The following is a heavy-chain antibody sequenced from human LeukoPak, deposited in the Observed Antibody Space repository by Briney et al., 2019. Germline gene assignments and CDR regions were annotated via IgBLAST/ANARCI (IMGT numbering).Heavy chain of an antibody. V-gene: IGHV6-1*01. CDR2: TYYRSKWYN. Sequence: SQTLSLTCAISGDSVSSNSAAWNWIRQSPSRGLEWLGRTYYRSKWYNEYAVSVKSRITINPDTSKNHFSLQLNSVTPEDTAVYFCARGPAGTGAFDIWGQGTMVTVSS. CDR1: GDSVSSNSAA. D-gene: IGHD6-13*01. J-gene: IGHJ3*02. CDR3: ARGPAGTGAFDI.